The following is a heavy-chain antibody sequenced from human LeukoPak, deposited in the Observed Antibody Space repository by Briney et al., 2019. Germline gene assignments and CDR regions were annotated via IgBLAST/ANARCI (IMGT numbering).Heavy chain of an antibody. D-gene: IGHD3-22*01. CDR3: ARHALNYYDSSGLDY. CDR2: IYYSGST. Sequence: SETLSLTCTVSGGSISSSSSYWGWIRQPPGRGLEWFGSIYYSGSTYYNPSLKSRVTISVDTSKNQFSLKMSSVTAADTAVYYCARHALNYYDSSGLDYWGQGTLVTVSS. CDR1: GGSISSSSSY. J-gene: IGHJ4*02. V-gene: IGHV4-39*01.